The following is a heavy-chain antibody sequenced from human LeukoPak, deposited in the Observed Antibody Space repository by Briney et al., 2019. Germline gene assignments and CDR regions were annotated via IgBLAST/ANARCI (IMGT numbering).Heavy chain of an antibody. D-gene: IGHD3-16*02. V-gene: IGHV3-74*01. CDR1: GFTFSSYW. Sequence: PGGSLRLSCAASGFTFSSYWMHWVRQAPGKGLVWVSRINSDGSSTSYADSVKGRLTISRDNAKNTLYLQMNSLRAEDTAVYYRAIEIVDGFDYWGQGTLVTVSS. CDR3: AIEIVDGFDY. CDR2: INSDGSST. J-gene: IGHJ4*02.